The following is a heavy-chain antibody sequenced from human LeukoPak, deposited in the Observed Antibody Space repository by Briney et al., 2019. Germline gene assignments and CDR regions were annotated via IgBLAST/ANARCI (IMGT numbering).Heavy chain of an antibody. CDR3: ARYGYSSSWYMDV. CDR2: INHSGST. D-gene: IGHD6-13*01. V-gene: IGHV4-34*01. Sequence: PSETLSLTCAVYGGSFSGYYWSWIRQPPGKGLEWIGEINHSGSTNYNPSLKSRVTISVDTSKNQFSLKLSSVTAADTAVYYCARYGYSSSWYMDVWGKGTTVTISS. J-gene: IGHJ6*03. CDR1: GGSFSGYY.